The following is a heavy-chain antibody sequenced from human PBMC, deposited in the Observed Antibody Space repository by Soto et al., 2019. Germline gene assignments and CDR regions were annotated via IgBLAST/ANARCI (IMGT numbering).Heavy chain of an antibody. V-gene: IGHV4-59*08. J-gene: IGHJ3*02. CDR1: GGSISSYY. Sequence: SETLSLTCTVSGGSISSYYWSWIRQPPGKGLEWIGYIYYSGSTNYNPSLKSRVTISVDTSKNQFSLKLSSVTAADTAVYYCARRMTPDCSGGSYYPEAYAIWGQGTMVTVSS. CDR2: IYYSGST. D-gene: IGHD2-15*01. CDR3: ARRMTPDCSGGSYYPEAYAI.